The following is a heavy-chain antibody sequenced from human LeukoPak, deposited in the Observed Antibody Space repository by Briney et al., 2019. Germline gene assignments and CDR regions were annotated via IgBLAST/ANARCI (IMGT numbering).Heavy chain of an antibody. Sequence: TGGSLRLSCAASGFTFDDYAMHWVRQAPGKGLEWVSLISGDGGSTYYADSVKGRFTISRDNSKNSLYLQMNSLRTEDTALYYCATRGHSSSWYYFDYWGQGTLVTVFS. CDR1: GFTFDDYA. CDR2: ISGDGGST. D-gene: IGHD6-13*01. V-gene: IGHV3-43*02. CDR3: ATRGHSSSWYYFDY. J-gene: IGHJ4*02.